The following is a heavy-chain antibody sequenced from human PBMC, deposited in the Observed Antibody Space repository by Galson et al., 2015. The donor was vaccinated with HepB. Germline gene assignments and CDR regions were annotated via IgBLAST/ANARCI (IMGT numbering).Heavy chain of an antibody. CDR3: ARENGDYVGINWFDP. V-gene: IGHV1-2*02. CDR1: GYTFTGYY. CDR2: INPNSGGT. J-gene: IGHJ5*02. Sequence: SVKVSCKASGYTFTGYYMHWVRQAPGQGLEWMGWINPNSGGTNYAQKFQGRVTMTRDTSISTAYMELSRLRSDDTAVYYCARENGDYVGINWFDPWGQGTLVTVSS. D-gene: IGHD4-23*01.